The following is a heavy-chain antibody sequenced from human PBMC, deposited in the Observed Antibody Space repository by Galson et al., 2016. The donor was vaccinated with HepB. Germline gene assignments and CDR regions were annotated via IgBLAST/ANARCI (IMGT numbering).Heavy chain of an antibody. V-gene: IGHV3-48*02. CDR1: GFIFRDYS. J-gene: IGHJ4*02. CDR2: ISSSGDII. Sequence: SLRLSCAASGFIFRDYSMNWVRQAPGRGLDWVAHISSSGDIIYYADSVKGRFTISRDNAKRSLYLQMNSLRDEDTALYYCARDDRIGGCGGGSCYPIWGQGNLVIVSS. CDR3: ARDDRIGGCGGGSCYPI. D-gene: IGHD2-15*01.